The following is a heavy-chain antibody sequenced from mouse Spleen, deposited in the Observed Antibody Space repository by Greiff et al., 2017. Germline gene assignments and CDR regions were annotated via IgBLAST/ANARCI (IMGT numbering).Heavy chain of an antibody. J-gene: IGHJ1*01. Sequence: VQLQQSGAELAKPGASVKLSCKASGFTFTSYGISWVKQRTGQGLEWIGEIYPRSGYTYYTEKFKGQVTLTADKSSSTAYMELRSLTSEVSAVYICARSSNWEGYWYFDVWGAGTTVTVSS. CDR2: IYPRSGYT. CDR3: ARSSNWEGYWYFDV. D-gene: IGHD4-1*01. V-gene: IGHV1-81*01. CDR1: GFTFTSYG.